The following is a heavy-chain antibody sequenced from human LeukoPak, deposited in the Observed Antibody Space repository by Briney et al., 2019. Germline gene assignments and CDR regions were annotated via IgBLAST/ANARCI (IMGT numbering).Heavy chain of an antibody. CDR1: GFTFDDYA. Sequence: PGGSLRLSCAASGFTFDDYAMHWVRQAPGKGLEWVSGISWNSGSIGYADSVKGRFTISRDNSKNTLYLQMNSLRAEDTAVYYCARFKIREAFDYRGQGTPVTVSS. CDR2: ISWNSGSI. CDR3: ARFKIREAFDY. D-gene: IGHD3-10*01. J-gene: IGHJ4*02. V-gene: IGHV3-9*01.